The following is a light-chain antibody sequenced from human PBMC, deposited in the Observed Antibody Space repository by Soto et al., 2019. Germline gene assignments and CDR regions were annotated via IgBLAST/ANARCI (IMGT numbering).Light chain of an antibody. CDR1: QGIRHY. CDR3: QQFYNYPRT. Sequence: DIQMTQSPSSLSASVGDRVTITCRASQGIRHYLAWYQQKPGKVPKLLIYEASNLQSGVPSRFRGGGSGTEFTLTISSLQPEDVATYYCQQFYNYPRTFGQGTKVDIK. CDR2: EAS. V-gene: IGKV1-27*01. J-gene: IGKJ1*01.